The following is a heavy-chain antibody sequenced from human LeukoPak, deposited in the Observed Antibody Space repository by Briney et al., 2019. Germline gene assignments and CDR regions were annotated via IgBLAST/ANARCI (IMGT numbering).Heavy chain of an antibody. V-gene: IGHV1-69*05. Sequence: GASVKVSCKASGGTFCSYAISWVRQAPGQGLEWMGGIIPIFGTANFAQKFQGRVTITTDESTSTAYMELSCLRSEDTAVYYCARGEAVADIRTVFDPWGQGTLVTVSS. D-gene: IGHD6-19*01. CDR1: GGTFCSYA. CDR3: ARGEAVADIRTVFDP. J-gene: IGHJ5*02. CDR2: IIPIFGTA.